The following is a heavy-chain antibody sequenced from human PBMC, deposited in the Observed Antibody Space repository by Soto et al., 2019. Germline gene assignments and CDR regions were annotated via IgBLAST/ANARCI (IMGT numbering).Heavy chain of an antibody. V-gene: IGHV1-69*12. J-gene: IGHJ5*02. CDR2: VIPIFGTA. CDR1: GGTFSSYA. D-gene: IGHD3-16*02. Sequence: QVQLVQSGAEVKKPGSSVKVSCKASGGTFSSYAISWVRQAPGQGLEWMGGVIPIFGTANYAQKFQGGVTLTADESTSRAYMELSSLRSEDTAVYYCAVAMITFGGVIVENWFDPWGQGTLVTVSS. CDR3: AVAMITFGGVIVENWFDP.